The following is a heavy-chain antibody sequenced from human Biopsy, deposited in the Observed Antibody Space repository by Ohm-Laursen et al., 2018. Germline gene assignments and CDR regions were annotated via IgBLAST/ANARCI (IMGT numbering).Heavy chain of an antibody. D-gene: IGHD5-18*01. CDR1: GFTFSASA. CDR2: IRSKAKSYAT. Sequence: SLRLSCSASGFTFSASAVHWVRQASGKGLEWVGRIRSKAKSYATAYAASVTGRFTISRDDSKNTTYLQMNSLKTEDTAVYYCASRGYTDGDYDYWGQGTLVTVSS. V-gene: IGHV3-73*01. CDR3: ASRGYTDGDYDY. J-gene: IGHJ4*02.